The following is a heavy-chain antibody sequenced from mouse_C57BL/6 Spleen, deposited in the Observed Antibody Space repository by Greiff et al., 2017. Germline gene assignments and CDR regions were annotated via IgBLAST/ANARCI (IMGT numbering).Heavy chain of an antibody. J-gene: IGHJ2*01. CDR1: GYTFTSYW. V-gene: IGHV1-59*01. Sequence: QVQLQQPGAELVRPGTSVKLSCKASGYTFTSYWMHWVKQRPGQGLEWIGVIDPSDSYTNYNQKFKGKATLTVDTSSSTAYMQLSSLTSEDSAVYYCARAVTTGVATDYWGQGTTLTVSS. CDR3: ARAVTTGVATDY. D-gene: IGHD1-1*01. CDR2: IDPSDSYT.